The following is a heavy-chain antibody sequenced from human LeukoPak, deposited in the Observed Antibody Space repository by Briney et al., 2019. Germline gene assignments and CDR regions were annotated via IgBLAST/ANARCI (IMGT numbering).Heavy chain of an antibody. D-gene: IGHD5-12*01. CDR2: INPNSGGT. Sequence: ASVKASCKASGYTFTGYYMHWVRQAPGQGLEWMGWINPNSGGTNYAQKFQGRVTMTRDTSISTAYMELSRLRSDDTAVYYCARDEPTNSGYVYWGQGTLVTVSS. CDR1: GYTFTGYY. J-gene: IGHJ4*02. V-gene: IGHV1-2*02. CDR3: ARDEPTNSGYVY.